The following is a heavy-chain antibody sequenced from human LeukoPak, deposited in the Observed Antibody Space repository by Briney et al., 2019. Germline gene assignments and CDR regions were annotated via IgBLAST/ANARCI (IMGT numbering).Heavy chain of an antibody. CDR3: ARDYDVLTAYPPTQLFDP. CDR1: GYTFTGYY. V-gene: IGHV1-2*02. J-gene: IGHJ5*02. CDR2: INPNSGGT. D-gene: IGHD3-9*01. Sequence: ASVKVSCKASGYTFTGYYMHWVRQAPGQGLEWMGWINPNSGGTNYAQKFQGRVTMTRDTSISTAYMELRSLRSDDTAVYYCARDYDVLTAYPPTQLFDPWGQGTLVTVSS.